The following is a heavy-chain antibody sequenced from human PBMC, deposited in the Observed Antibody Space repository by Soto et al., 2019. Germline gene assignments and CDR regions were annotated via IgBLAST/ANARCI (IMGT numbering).Heavy chain of an antibody. CDR2: INHSGST. V-gene: IGHV4-34*01. CDR1: GGSFSGYY. CDR3: ARAKYCSSTSCPRGLYGMDV. Sequence: SETLSLTCAVYGGSFSGYYWSWIRQPPGKGLEWIVEINHSGSTNYNPSLKSRVTISVDTSKNQFSLKLSSVTAADTAVYYCARAKYCSSTSCPRGLYGMDVWGQGTTVTVSS. D-gene: IGHD2-2*01. J-gene: IGHJ6*02.